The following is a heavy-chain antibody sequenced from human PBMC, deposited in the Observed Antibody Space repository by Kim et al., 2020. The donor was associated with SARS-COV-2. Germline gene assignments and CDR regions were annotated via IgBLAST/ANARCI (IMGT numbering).Heavy chain of an antibody. V-gene: IGHV4-59*08. J-gene: IGHJ4*02. CDR1: GGSISSYY. CDR2: IYYTGGT. CDR3: ARQIPRYYGSGSYHLFDY. D-gene: IGHD3-10*01. Sequence: SETLSLTCTVSGGSISSYYWSWIRQPPGKGLEWIGYIYYTGGTNYNPSLKSRVTMSIDTSKNQFSLKLSSVTAADTAVYYCARQIPRYYGSGSYHLFDYWGQGTLVTVSS.